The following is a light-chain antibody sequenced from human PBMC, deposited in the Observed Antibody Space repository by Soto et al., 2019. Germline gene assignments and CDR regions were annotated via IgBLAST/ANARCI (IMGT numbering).Light chain of an antibody. CDR3: TSYTTSITLV. CDR2: DVS. V-gene: IGLV2-14*01. Sequence: QSALTQPASVSGSPGQSITISCTGTSSDVGGYNYVSWYQQYPGKAPKLMIYDVSNRPSGVSNRFSGSKSGNAASLTISGLQAEDDADYYCTSYTTSITLVFGPGTKVTVL. CDR1: SSDVGGYNY. J-gene: IGLJ1*01.